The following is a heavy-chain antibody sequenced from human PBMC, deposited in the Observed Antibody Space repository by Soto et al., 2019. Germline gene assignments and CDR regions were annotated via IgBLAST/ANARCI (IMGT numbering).Heavy chain of an antibody. CDR1: GFSFSTAW. D-gene: IGHD5-18*01. V-gene: IGHV3-15*07. J-gene: IGHJ3*02. CDR3: TTDGIHLWNALDI. Sequence: EAQLAESGGGLVKPGGSLRLSCAASGFSFSTAWMNWVRQSPGKGLEWVGRIRSKPGGGTREYAAAVKGRFTFSRDDSENMLYLEMNNLINEDTAMYYCTTDGIHLWNALDIWGRGTMVTVSS. CDR2: IRSKPGGGTR.